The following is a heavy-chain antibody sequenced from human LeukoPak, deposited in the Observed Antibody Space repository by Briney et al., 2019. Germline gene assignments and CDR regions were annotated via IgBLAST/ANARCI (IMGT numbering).Heavy chain of an antibody. CDR1: GGSVSSANYY. Sequence: SETLSLTCSVSGGSVSSANYYWSRVRQPPGKGLEWIGYIYYSGSTTYNPSLKSRVTISVDTSKNQFSLKLTSVTAADTGVYYCVRHPRGGPYFDYWGQGTLVTVSS. D-gene: IGHD3-16*01. CDR3: VRHPRGGPYFDY. V-gene: IGHV4-61*01. J-gene: IGHJ4*02. CDR2: IYYSGST.